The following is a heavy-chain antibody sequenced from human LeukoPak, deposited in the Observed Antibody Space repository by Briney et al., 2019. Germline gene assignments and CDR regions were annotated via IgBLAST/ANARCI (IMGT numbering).Heavy chain of an antibody. CDR1: GYTFTSYY. CDR3: ARDYGDYLDY. V-gene: IGHV1-46*01. CDR2: INPSGGST. Sequence: ASVKVSCKASGYTFTSYYMHWVRQAPGQGLEWMGTINPSGGSTSYAQKFQGRVTMTRDTSTSTVYMELSSLRSEDTAVCYCARDYGDYLDYWGQGTLVTVSS. J-gene: IGHJ4*02. D-gene: IGHD4-17*01.